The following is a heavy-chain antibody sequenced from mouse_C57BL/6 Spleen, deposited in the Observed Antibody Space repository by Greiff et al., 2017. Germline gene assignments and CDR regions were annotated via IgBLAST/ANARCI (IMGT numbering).Heavy chain of an antibody. J-gene: IGHJ1*03. D-gene: IGHD2-4*01. V-gene: IGHV1-55*01. CDR1: GYTFTSYW. Sequence: QVQLQQPGAELVKPGASVKMSCKASGYTFTSYWITWVKQRPGQVLECIGDLYPGSGSPNYHEKFNCKDTLTVDTSSSTAYMQLSSLTSEDSAVYYCARRDYDYGERYFDVWGTGTTVTVSS. CDR2: LYPGSGSP. CDR3: ARRDYDYGERYFDV.